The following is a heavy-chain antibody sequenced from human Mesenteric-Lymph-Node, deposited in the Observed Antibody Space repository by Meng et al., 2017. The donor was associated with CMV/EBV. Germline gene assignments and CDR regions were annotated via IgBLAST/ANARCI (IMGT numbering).Heavy chain of an antibody. Sequence: GESLNVSCAASGFTFSTYGMNWGRQAPGKGLEWVSSISSSGSTIYYADSVKGRFTISRDHAKNSLYLQMNSLRAEATAFYYCARDNGFDYWGQGTLVTVSS. V-gene: IGHV3-48*03. J-gene: IGHJ4*02. CDR2: ISSSGSTI. CDR1: GFTFSTYG. CDR3: ARDNGFDY. D-gene: IGHD2-8*01.